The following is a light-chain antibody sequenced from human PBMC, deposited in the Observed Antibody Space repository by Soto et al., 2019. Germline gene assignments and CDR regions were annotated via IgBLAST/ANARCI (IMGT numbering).Light chain of an antibody. V-gene: IGKV1-27*01. Sequence: DIQMTQSPSSLSASIGDRITITCRASQGISNYVAWYQQKPGKVPKLLIYAASTLQSGVPSRFSGSGSGTDFTLTISSLQPGDVATYYCQKCDSAPFTFGPGTKVDIK. CDR3: QKCDSAPFT. CDR2: AAS. J-gene: IGKJ3*01. CDR1: QGISNY.